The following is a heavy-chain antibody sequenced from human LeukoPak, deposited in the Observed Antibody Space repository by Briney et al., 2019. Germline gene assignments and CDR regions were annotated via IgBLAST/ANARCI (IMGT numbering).Heavy chain of an antibody. CDR2: IIPIFGTA. D-gene: IGHD1-26*01. Sequence: ASVKVSCKASGGTFSSYAISWVGQAPGQGLEWMGGIIPIFGTANYAQKFQGRVTITADESTSTAYMELSSLRSEDTAVYYCARDLRGSGSYLSYWGQGTLVTVSS. CDR1: GGTFSSYA. CDR3: ARDLRGSGSYLSY. V-gene: IGHV1-69*13. J-gene: IGHJ4*02.